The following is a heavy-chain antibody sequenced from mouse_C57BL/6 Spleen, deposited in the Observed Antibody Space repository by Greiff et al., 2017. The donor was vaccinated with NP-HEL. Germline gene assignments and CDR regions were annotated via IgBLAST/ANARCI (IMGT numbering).Heavy chain of an antibody. CDR1: GYTFTDYD. CDR3: TRSHSNWAMDY. V-gene: IGHV1-15*01. Sequence: VQLQESGAELVRPGASVTLSCKASGYTFTDYDMHWVKQTPVHGLEWIGAIDPETGGTAYNQKFKGKAILTADKSSSTAYMELRSLTSEDSAVYYCTRSHSNWAMDYWGQGTSVTVSS. D-gene: IGHD2-5*01. J-gene: IGHJ4*01. CDR2: IDPETGGT.